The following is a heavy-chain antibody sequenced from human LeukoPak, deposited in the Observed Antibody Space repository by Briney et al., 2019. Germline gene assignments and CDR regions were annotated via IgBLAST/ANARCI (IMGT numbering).Heavy chain of an antibody. V-gene: IGHV3-48*04. CDR2: ISSSSSTI. D-gene: IGHD3-10*01. J-gene: IGHJ6*02. CDR3: ARVRESALWFGELGYGMDV. Sequence: PGGSLRLSCAASGFTFSSYSMNWVRQAPGKGLEWVSYISSSSSTIYYADSVKGRFTISRDNAKNSLYLQMNSLRAEDTAVYYCARVRESALWFGELGYGMDVWGQGTTVTVSS. CDR1: GFTFSSYS.